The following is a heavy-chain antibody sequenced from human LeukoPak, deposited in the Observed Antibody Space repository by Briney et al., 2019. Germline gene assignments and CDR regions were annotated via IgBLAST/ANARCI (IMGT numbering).Heavy chain of an antibody. CDR1: GGSISSYY. Sequence: TDTLYLTCNVSGGSISSYYMSWIRLPAGKGLEWIGRIHTTGRTTYNPSLNSRVTMLVNACKNQFSLKLNSVTAADTAGYYCARAMVRGIVGWAPFELSNWFDPWGQGTLVTVSS. CDR3: ARAMVRGIVGWAPFELSNWFDP. CDR2: IHTTGRT. V-gene: IGHV4-4*07. J-gene: IGHJ5*02. D-gene: IGHD3-10*01.